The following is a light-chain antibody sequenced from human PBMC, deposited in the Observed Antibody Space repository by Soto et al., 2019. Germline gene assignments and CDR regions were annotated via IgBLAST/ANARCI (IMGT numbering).Light chain of an antibody. CDR2: GAS. Sequence: EIVMTQSPATLTVSPGERAILSCRASQSVSSNLAWYQQKPGQAPRLLIYGASSRATAIPARFSGSGSATEFTLTLTSLQSEDFAVYYCQQYKEWPPKYTFGQGTKLEIK. CDR1: QSVSSN. J-gene: IGKJ2*01. CDR3: QQYKEWPPKYT. V-gene: IGKV3-15*01.